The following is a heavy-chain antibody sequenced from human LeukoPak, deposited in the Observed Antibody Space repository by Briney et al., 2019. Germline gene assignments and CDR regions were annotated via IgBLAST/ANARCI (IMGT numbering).Heavy chain of an antibody. CDR3: ARDLYDSSGYYQRRLFDY. CDR2: MYYSGSS. V-gene: IGHV4-59*12. Sequence: SETLSLTCTVSGGSIRGYYWSWIRQPPGKGLEWIAHMYYSGSSKYNPYLKSRATISRDTSKNQFSLKLSSVTAADTAVYYCARDLYDSSGYYQRRLFDYWGQGTLATVSS. D-gene: IGHD3-22*01. CDR1: GGSIRGYY. J-gene: IGHJ4*02.